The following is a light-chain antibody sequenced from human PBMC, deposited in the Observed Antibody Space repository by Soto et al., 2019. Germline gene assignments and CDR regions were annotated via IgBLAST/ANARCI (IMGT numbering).Light chain of an antibody. V-gene: IGLV2-14*01. J-gene: IGLJ2*01. Sequence: QSALTQPASVSGSPGQSITISCTGTSSDVGGYKFVSWFQQPPGKAPKLLIYDVSDQPSGVSDRFSGSKSGNTASLTISGLQADDEADYYCVSYGSNRPVIFGGGTKLTVL. CDR1: SSDVGGYKF. CDR2: DVS. CDR3: VSYGSNRPVI.